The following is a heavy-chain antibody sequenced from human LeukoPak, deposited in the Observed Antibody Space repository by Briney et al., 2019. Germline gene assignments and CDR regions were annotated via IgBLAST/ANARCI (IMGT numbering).Heavy chain of an antibody. CDR1: GGSISSYY. CDR2: IYYSGST. V-gene: IGHV4-59*01. D-gene: IGHD1-26*01. Sequence: SETLSLTCTVSGGSISSYYWSWIRQPPGKGLEWIGYIYYSGSTNYNPSLKSRVTISVDTSKNQFSLKLSSVTAADTAVYYCAREGARWEPSFSAFDIWGQGTMVTVSS. J-gene: IGHJ3*02. CDR3: AREGARWEPSFSAFDI.